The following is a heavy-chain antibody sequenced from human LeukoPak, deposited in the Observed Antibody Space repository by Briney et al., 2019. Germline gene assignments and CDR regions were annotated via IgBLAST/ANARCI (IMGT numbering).Heavy chain of an antibody. D-gene: IGHD2-21*02. CDR2: INQNAREI. V-gene: IGHV3-7*01. CDR3: ATDRDNSDWQKRFDS. CDR1: GFTFSRYW. J-gene: IGHJ4*02. Sequence: GGSLRLSCAAAGFTFSRYWMNWYRQAPGKGLEWVGNINQNAREINYVDSVRGRFTISRDNAKNSLHLQMNSLRAKDTAVYYCATDRDNSDWQKRFDSWGQGTLVTVSS.